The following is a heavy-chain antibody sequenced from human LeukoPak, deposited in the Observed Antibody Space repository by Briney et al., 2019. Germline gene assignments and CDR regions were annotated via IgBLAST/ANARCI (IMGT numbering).Heavy chain of an antibody. J-gene: IGHJ4*02. Sequence: GGSLRLSCAASGFTFDDYAMHWVRHAPGKGLEWVSGISWNSGSIAYADSVKGRFTISRDNAKNSLYLQVNSLRAEDTALYYCAKDTGSSWYGGVYFDYWGQGTLVTVSS. CDR2: ISWNSGSI. CDR1: GFTFDDYA. V-gene: IGHV3-9*01. CDR3: AKDTGSSWYGGVYFDY. D-gene: IGHD6-13*01.